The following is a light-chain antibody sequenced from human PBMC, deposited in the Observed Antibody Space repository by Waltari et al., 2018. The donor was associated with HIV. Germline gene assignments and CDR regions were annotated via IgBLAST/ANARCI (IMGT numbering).Light chain of an antibody. CDR2: GAS. J-gene: IGKJ1*01. CDR1: QSVSSSY. V-gene: IGKV3-20*01. CDR3: QQYGSSPRT. Sequence: EIVLTQSPGTLSLSPGERATLSCRASQSVSSSYLAWYQQKPGQAPRLLIDGASRRATGIPDRCSGSGSGTDFTLTISRLEPEDFAVYYCQQYGSSPRTFGQGPKVEIK.